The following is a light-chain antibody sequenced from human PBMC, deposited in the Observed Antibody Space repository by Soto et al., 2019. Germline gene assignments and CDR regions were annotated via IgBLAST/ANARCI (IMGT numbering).Light chain of an antibody. CDR1: QSVRPN. CDR3: QHYDASRT. J-gene: IGKJ1*01. Sequence: EIVLTQSPGTLSLSPGERATLSCRASQSVRPNLAWHQQKPGQAPRLLIYAASTRATGIPDRFSGSRSGTDFTLTVSRLEPDDFAVYYCQHYDASRTFGQGTKVEIK. V-gene: IGKV3-20*01. CDR2: AAS.